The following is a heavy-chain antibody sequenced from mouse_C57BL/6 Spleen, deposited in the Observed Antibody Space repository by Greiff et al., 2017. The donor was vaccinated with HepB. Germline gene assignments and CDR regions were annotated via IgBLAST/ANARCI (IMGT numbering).Heavy chain of an antibody. CDR1: GYTFTSYW. CDR3: ASYDGYYEDAMDY. CDR2: INPSSGYT. J-gene: IGHJ4*01. V-gene: IGHV1-7*01. D-gene: IGHD2-3*01. Sequence: VQRVESGAELAKPGASVKLSCKASGYTFTSYWMHWVKQRPGQGLEWIGYINPSSGYTKYNQKFKDKATLTADKSSSTAYMQLSSLTYEDSAVYYCASYDGYYEDAMDYWGQGTSVTVSS.